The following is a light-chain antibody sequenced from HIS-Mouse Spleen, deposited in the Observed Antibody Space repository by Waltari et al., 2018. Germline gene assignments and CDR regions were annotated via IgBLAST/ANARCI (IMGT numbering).Light chain of an antibody. CDR2: YKSDPVK. CDR1: SGINVGTYR. V-gene: IGLV5-45*03. CDR3: MIWHSSAWV. Sequence: QAVLTQPSSLSASPGASASLTCTLRSGINVGTYRINWYQPKPGSPPQYPLRYKSDPVKQQGSGVPTRFSGSKDASAYAGILLISGLQSEDEADYYCMIWHSSAWVFGGGTKLTVL. J-gene: IGLJ3*02.